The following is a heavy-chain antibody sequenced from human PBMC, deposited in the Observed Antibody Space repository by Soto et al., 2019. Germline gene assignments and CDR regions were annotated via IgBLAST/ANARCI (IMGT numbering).Heavy chain of an antibody. CDR1: GFTFSSYG. D-gene: IGHD3-9*01. CDR3: ARSSYDILTGYYPHRWGNYFDY. J-gene: IGHJ4*02. CDR2: IWYDGSNK. Sequence: GGSLRLSCAASGFTFSSYGMHWVRQAPGKGLEWVAVIWYDGSNKYYADSVKGRFTISRDNSKNTLYLQMNSLRAEDTAVYYCARSSYDILTGYYPHRWGNYFDYWGQGTLVTVSS. V-gene: IGHV3-33*01.